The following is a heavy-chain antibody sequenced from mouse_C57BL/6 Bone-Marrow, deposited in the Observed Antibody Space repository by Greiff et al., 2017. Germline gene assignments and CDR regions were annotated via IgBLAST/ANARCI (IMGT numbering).Heavy chain of an antibody. CDR3: ARDYGSSYWYFDV. D-gene: IGHD1-1*01. V-gene: IGHV1-85*01. Sequence: VKLMESGPELVKPGASVKLSCKASGYTFTSYDINWVKQRLGQGLEWIGWIYPRDGSTKYNEKFKGKATLTVDTSSSTAYMELHSLTSEDAAVYFCARDYGSSYWYFDVWGTGTTVTVSS. J-gene: IGHJ1*03. CDR2: IYPRDGST. CDR1: GYTFTSYD.